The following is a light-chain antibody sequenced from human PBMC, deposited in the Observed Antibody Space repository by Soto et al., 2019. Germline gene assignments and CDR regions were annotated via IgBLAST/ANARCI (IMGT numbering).Light chain of an antibody. Sequence: QSVLTQPASVSGSPGQSITISCTASSSDVGGHNYVSWYQQHPGKAPKLMIYEVSTRPSGVANRFSGSKSGNTASLTISGLQAEDEADYYCSSYTTSNTLLYVFGTGTKVTVL. J-gene: IGLJ1*01. CDR2: EVS. CDR1: SSDVGGHNY. CDR3: SSYTTSNTLLYV. V-gene: IGLV2-14*01.